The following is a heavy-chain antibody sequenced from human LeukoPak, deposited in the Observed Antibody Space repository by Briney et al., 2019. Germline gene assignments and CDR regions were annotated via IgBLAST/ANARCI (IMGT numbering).Heavy chain of an antibody. V-gene: IGHV4-4*07. CDR2: IYTSGST. J-gene: IGHJ4*02. CDR3: ARDSGNWGAFWD. D-gene: IGHD3-16*01. Sequence: MTSETLSPTWTVSGGSISSYYWSWIRQPAGKGLEWIGRIYTSGSTNYNPSLKSRVTMSVDTSKNQFSLKLSSVTAADTAVYYCARDSGNWGAFWDWGQGTLVTVSS. CDR1: GGSISSYY.